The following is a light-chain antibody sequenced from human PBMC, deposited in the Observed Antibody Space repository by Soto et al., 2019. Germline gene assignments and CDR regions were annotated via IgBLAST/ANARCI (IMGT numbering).Light chain of an antibody. V-gene: IGKV1-39*01. J-gene: IGKJ2*01. Sequence: DIQMTQSPSSPSASVTDRVTITCRASQAINNNLNWYQQKLGKAPELLIYRASTLQSGVPSRFSGSGSGTDSTPTISSLEHEDFGTYYCQQSYGTPYTFGQGPRWIS. CDR3: QQSYGTPYT. CDR1: QAINNN. CDR2: RAS.